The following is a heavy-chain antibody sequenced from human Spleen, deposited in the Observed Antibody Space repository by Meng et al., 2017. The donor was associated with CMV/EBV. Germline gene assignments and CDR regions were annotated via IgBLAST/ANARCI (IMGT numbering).Heavy chain of an antibody. CDR1: GGTFSSYT. J-gene: IGHJ6*04. CDR2: IIPLFSSP. CDR3: ARDVGFGTALPYGMDV. D-gene: IGHD1-26*01. Sequence: SVKVSCKASGGTFSSYTIAWVRQAPGQGLEWMGGIIPLFSSPKYAQKFQGRVTITTDETTSTAYMELSRLRSDDTAVYFCARDVGFGTALPYGMDVWGEGTTVTVSS. V-gene: IGHV1-69*05.